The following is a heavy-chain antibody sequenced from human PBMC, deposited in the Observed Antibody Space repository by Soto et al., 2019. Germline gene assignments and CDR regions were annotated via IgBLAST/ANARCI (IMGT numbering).Heavy chain of an antibody. CDR2: IKQDGSEK. V-gene: IGHV3-7*01. CDR3: ARAGRITIFSTGYPLNAFDI. D-gene: IGHD3-9*01. Sequence: EVQLVESGGGLVQPGGSLRLSCAASGFTFSSYWMSWVRQAPGEGLEWVANIKQDGSEKYYVDSVKGRFTISRDNAKNSLYLQMNSLRAEDTAVYYCARAGRITIFSTGYPLNAFDIWGQGTMVTVSS. J-gene: IGHJ3*02. CDR1: GFTFSSYW.